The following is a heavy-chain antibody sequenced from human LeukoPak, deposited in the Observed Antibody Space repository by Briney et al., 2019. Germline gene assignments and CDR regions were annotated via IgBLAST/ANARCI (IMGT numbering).Heavy chain of an antibody. D-gene: IGHD6-19*01. V-gene: IGHV4-4*07. Sequence: PSETLSLTCTVSGGSIISYYWSWLRQPAGEGLEWIGRIYTSGSTNYNPSLKSRVTISVDKSKNQFSLKLSSVTVADTAVYYCERYGSGWKGGDNWFDPWGQGTQVTVSS. CDR1: GGSIISYY. CDR3: ERYGSGWKGGDNWFDP. CDR2: IYTSGST. J-gene: IGHJ5*02.